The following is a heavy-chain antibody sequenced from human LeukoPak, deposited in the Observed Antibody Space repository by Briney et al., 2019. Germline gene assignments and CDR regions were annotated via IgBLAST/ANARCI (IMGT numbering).Heavy chain of an antibody. J-gene: IGHJ2*01. V-gene: IGHV4-30-2*01. D-gene: IGHD3-22*01. CDR1: GGSISSGGYS. CDR3: AWAMIVVNWYFDL. CDR2: IYHSGST. Sequence: KTSETLSLTCAVSGGSISSGGYSWSWIRQPPGKGLEWIGYIYHSGSTYYSPSLKSRVTISVDRSKNQFSLKLSSVTAADTAVYYCAWAMIVVNWYFDLWGRGTLVTVSS.